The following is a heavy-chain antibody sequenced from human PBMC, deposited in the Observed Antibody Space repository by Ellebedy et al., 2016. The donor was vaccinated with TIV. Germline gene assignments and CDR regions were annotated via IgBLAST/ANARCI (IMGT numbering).Heavy chain of an antibody. J-gene: IGHJ4*02. CDR1: GYTFTSYY. D-gene: IGHD1-26*01. Sequence: AASVKVSCKASGYTFTSYYMHWVRQAPGQGLEWMGIINPSGGSTSYAQKLQGRVTMTRDTSTSTVYMELSSLRSEDTAGYYCARDRGGVGATNGFDYWGQGTLVTVSS. V-gene: IGHV1-46*04. CDR2: INPSGGST. CDR3: ARDRGGVGATNGFDY.